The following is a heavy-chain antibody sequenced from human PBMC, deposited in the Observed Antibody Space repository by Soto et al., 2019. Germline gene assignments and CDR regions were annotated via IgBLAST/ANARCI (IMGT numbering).Heavy chain of an antibody. J-gene: IGHJ3*02. CDR3: ARHGDIVVVQAGAFDI. V-gene: IGHV5-51*01. CDR1: GYSFTSYW. D-gene: IGHD2-2*01. CDR2: IYPGDSDT. Sequence: PGESLKISCKGSGYSFTSYWIGWVRQMPGKGLEWMGIIYPGDSDTRYSPSFQGQVTISADKSISTAYLQWSSLKASDTAMYYCARHGDIVVVQAGAFDIWGQGTMVTVSS.